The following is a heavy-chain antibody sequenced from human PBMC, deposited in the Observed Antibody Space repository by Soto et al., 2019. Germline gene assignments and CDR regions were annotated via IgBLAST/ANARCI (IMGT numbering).Heavy chain of an antibody. CDR3: SFQESTTVTMFEY. D-gene: IGHD4-17*01. CDR2: IKSKTDGGTT. J-gene: IGHJ4*02. CDR1: GFSFSNVW. V-gene: IGHV3-15*01. Sequence: EVQLVESGGGVVKPGGSLRLSCAASGFSFSNVWMSWVRQAPGKGLEWVGRIKSKTDGGTTDYAAPVKGRFTISRDDSKPTLYLQMNSLKTEDTAVYYCSFQESTTVTMFEYWGQGTLVTVSS.